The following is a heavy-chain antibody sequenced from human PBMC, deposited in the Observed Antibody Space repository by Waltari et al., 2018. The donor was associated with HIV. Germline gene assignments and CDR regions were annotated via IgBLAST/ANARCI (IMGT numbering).Heavy chain of an antibody. CDR1: GYTCTSYD. J-gene: IGHJ4*02. CDR2: MNPNSGNT. Sequence: QAQLVQSGAEVKKPRASVKVSCSAAGYTCTSYDINWVRQATGQGLEWMVWMNPNSGNTGYAQRFQGRVTMTRDTSISTAYMDLSSLRSEDTAVYYCARGLTWSGYWHFDYWGQGTLVTVSS. D-gene: IGHD3-3*01. V-gene: IGHV1-8*01. CDR3: ARGLTWSGYWHFDY.